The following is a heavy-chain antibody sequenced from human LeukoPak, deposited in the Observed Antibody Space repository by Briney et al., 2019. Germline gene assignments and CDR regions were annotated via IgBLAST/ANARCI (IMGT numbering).Heavy chain of an antibody. V-gene: IGHV3-73*01. CDR2: IDKKDNFYAT. CDR1: GFTFSGSA. CDR3: TRDSGTYNWLDP. J-gene: IGHJ5*02. D-gene: IGHD1-26*01. Sequence: GSPRLSCAASGFTFSGSAIHWVRQSSGKGLEWVGHIDKKDNFYATTSAASATGRFTISRDDSKNTAYLQMNSLKTEDTALYYCTRDSGTYNWLDPWGQGTLVTVSS.